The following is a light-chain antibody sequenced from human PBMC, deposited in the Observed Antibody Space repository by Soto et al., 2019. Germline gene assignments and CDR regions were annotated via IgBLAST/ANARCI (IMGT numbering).Light chain of an antibody. V-gene: IGLV2-14*01. Sequence: QSALTQPASVSGSPGQSITISCTGTSSDVGGYKYVSWYQQHPGKAPKLMIYEVSNRPSGVSNRFSGSKSGNTASLTISGLQAEDEADYYCSSYTSRSTPVFGGGTKVTVL. CDR3: SSYTSRSTPV. CDR2: EVS. CDR1: SSDVGGYKY. J-gene: IGLJ2*01.